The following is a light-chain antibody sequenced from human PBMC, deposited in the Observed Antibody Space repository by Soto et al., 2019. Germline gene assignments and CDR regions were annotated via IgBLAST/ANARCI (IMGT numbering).Light chain of an antibody. V-gene: IGKV3-15*01. CDR3: RQANKWPWT. CDR1: QIVGRN. Sequence: ETVKAHSPVKVSXXVGGXATCXXRSCQIVGRNLAWDHQKPGQAPSLIISGHSSGSTGFPSTFSGCGSGTEFKLTLQGLQAEDFELFYCRQANKWPWTFGHGT. CDR2: GHS. J-gene: IGKJ1*01.